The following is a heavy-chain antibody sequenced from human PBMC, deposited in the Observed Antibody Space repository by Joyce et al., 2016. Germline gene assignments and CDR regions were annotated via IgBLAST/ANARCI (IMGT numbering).Heavy chain of an antibody. CDR1: GFIFSSYN. D-gene: IGHD4-17*01. CDR2: IWYDGSKK. CDR3: ARDIYGDNEAGFDY. J-gene: IGHJ4*02. V-gene: IGHV3-33*01. Sequence: QVHLVESGGGVVQSGRSLRLSCAASGFIFSSYNIYWVRQAPGKGLEWVAVIWYDGSKKYYIDSEKGRFTISRDNSNNTLFLQMNSLRAEDTAVYYCARDIYGDNEAGFDYWGQGTLVTVSS.